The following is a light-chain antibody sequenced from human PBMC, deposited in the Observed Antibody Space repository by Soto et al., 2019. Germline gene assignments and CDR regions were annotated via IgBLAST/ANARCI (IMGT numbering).Light chain of an antibody. CDR2: DAT. V-gene: IGLV3-21*02. CDR3: QVWASTAEFFV. Sequence: SYALTQPPSASVAPGQKAKITCGGDKIGSKIVPWYKQRPGQAPVAVVFDATDRPSGIPDRISASRSGDTATLTISRGEAGDEADYYCQVWASTAEFFVFGSGTKVTVL. CDR1: KIGSKI. J-gene: IGLJ1*01.